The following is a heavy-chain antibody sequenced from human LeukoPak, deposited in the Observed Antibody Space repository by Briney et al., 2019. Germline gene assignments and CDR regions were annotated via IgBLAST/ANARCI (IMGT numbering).Heavy chain of an antibody. CDR1: GFSFSNYA. CDR2: ISGSGDST. D-gene: IGHD6-13*01. V-gene: IGHV3-23*01. J-gene: IGHJ4*02. Sequence: GGSLRLSCAASGFSFSNYAMSWVRQAPGKEPEWISVISGSGDSTDYTYSVKGRFSISRDNSENTLYLQMNSLRAEDTAVYYCARDHRRLIVAGGPNPFDYWGQGILVIVSS. CDR3: ARDHRRLIVAGGPNPFDY.